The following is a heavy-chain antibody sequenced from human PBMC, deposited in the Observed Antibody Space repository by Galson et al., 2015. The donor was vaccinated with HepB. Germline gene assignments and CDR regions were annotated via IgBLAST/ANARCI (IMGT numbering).Heavy chain of an antibody. D-gene: IGHD3-16*01. CDR3: AKEGYDYIWGDAWYFDL. J-gene: IGHJ2*01. V-gene: IGHV3-30*18. CDR2: ISYDGSNK. Sequence: SLRLSCAASGFTFSSYGMHWVRQAPGKGLEWVAVISYDGSNKYYADSVKGRFTISRDNSKNTLYLQMNSLRAEDTAVYYCAKEGYDYIWGDAWYFDLWGRGTLVTVSS. CDR1: GFTFSSYG.